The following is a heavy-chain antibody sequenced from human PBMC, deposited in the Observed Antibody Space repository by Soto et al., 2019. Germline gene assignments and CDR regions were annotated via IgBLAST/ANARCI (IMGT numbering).Heavy chain of an antibody. J-gene: IGHJ4*02. V-gene: IGHV4-59*01. CDR1: GGSISSYY. D-gene: IGHD3-22*01. CDR2: IYYSGST. Sequence: SETLSLTCTVSGGSISSYYWSWIRQPPGKGLEWIGYIYYSGSTNYNPSLKSRVTISVDTSKNQFSLKLSSVTAADTAVYYCARKKYYYDSSGSSWWYFDYWGQRTLVTVSS. CDR3: ARKKYYYDSSGSSWWYFDY.